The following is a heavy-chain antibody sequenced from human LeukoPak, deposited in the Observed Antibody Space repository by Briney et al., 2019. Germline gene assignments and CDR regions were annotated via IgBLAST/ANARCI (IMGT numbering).Heavy chain of an antibody. CDR1: GYTFTSYD. Sequence: GASVKVSCKASGYTFTSYDINWVRQATGQGLEWMGWMNPNSGNTGYAQKFQGRVTMTRNTSISTAYMELSSLRSEDTAVYYCARTLGYCSNTSCYRPRNMDVWGKGTTVTVSS. D-gene: IGHD2-2*01. CDR3: ARTLGYCSNTSCYRPRNMDV. CDR2: MNPNSGNT. V-gene: IGHV1-8*01. J-gene: IGHJ6*03.